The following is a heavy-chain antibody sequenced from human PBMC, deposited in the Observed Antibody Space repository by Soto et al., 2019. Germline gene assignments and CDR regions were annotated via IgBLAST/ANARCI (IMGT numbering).Heavy chain of an antibody. CDR2: IYYSGST. D-gene: IGHD2-15*01. Sequence: QVQLQESGPGLVKPSETLSLTCTVSGGSISSYYWSWIRQPPGKGLEWIGYIYYSGSTNYNPSLKSRVTISVAPSKNQFSLKLSSVTAADTAVYYCASQYCSGGSCYSSHFDYWGQGTLVTVSS. CDR3: ASQYCSGGSCYSSHFDY. V-gene: IGHV4-59*08. CDR1: GGSISSYY. J-gene: IGHJ4*02.